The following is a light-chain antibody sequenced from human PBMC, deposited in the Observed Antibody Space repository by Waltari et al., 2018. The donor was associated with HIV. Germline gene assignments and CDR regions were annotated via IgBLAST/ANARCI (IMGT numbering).Light chain of an antibody. J-gene: IGKJ4*01. CDR2: KVS. Sequence: VVLTQSPLSLPVTLGQPASISCRSSQSLVYSDGNIYLSWFQQRQGHFPSGLIDKVSDRDSGVPDRFGASGSGNDFTMKISRVEAEDVGIYYCMQGPHWPGTFGGGTKVEIK. CDR3: MQGPHWPGT. V-gene: IGKV2-30*01. CDR1: QSLVYSDGNIY.